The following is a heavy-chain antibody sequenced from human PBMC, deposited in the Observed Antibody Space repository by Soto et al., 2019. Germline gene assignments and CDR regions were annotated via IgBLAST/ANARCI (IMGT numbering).Heavy chain of an antibody. CDR2: IFHDGYI. CDR3: ARLQTAVPHY. CDR1: GDSISGSPYY. Sequence: ETLFLTCSVSGDSISGSPYYWGWIRQPPGKRLEWIGSIFHDGYIVYTPSLKSRVTISVDTSKNQFSLKLTSVAAADTAIYFCARLQTAVPHYWGQGILVTVSS. D-gene: IGHD6-13*01. J-gene: IGHJ4*02. V-gene: IGHV4-39*01.